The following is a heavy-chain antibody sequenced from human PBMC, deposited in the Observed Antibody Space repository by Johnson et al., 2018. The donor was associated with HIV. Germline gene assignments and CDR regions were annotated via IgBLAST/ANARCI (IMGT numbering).Heavy chain of an antibody. D-gene: IGHD2-15*01. J-gene: IGHJ3*02. CDR3: ARGACSGGCFDM. CDR1: GFTFSNAW. Sequence: VQLVESGGGLVQPGGSLRLSCAASGFTFSNAWMSWVRQAPGKGLEHVSAISGNGGSTYYANSVKGRFTISRDNFKNTLYLQMNSLTAGDTAVYYCARGACSGGCFDMWGQGTMVTVS. V-gene: IGHV3-64*01. CDR2: ISGNGGST.